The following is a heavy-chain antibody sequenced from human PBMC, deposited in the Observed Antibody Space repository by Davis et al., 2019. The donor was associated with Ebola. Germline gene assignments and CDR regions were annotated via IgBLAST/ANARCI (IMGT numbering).Heavy chain of an antibody. D-gene: IGHD2-2*02. CDR1: GFTFSSYG. CDR3: ARDSVYQLLYPHYGMDV. CDR2: IWYDGSNK. J-gene: IGHJ6*02. Sequence: GESLKISCAASGFTFSSYGMHWVRQAPGKGLEWVAVIWYDGSNKYYADSVKGRFTISRDNSKNTLYLQMNSLRAEDTAVYYCARDSVYQLLYPHYGMDVWGQGTTVTVSS. V-gene: IGHV3-33*01.